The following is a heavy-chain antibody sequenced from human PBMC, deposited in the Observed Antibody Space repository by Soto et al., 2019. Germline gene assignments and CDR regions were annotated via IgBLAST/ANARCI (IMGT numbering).Heavy chain of an antibody. J-gene: IGHJ4*02. CDR1: GGSISSNHW. CDR3: TRGLDY. Sequence: PSETLSLTCVVSGGSISSNHWWNWVRQPPGKGLEWIGEIFHSGGTNYNPSLKSRVTISVDKSRNQFSLKLTSVTAADTAVYYCTRGLDYWGQGTLVTVSS. CDR2: IFHSGGT. V-gene: IGHV4-4*02.